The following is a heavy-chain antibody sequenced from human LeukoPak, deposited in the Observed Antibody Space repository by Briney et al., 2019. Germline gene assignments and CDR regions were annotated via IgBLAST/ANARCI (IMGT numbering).Heavy chain of an antibody. CDR3: AKDRRPVLRYFEPDY. Sequence: GGSLRLSCAASGFTFSSYAMSWVRQAPGKGLEWVSAISGSGGSTYYADSVKGRFTISRDNSKNTLYLQMNSLRVEDTAVYYRAKDRRPVLRYFEPDYWGQGTLVTVSS. J-gene: IGHJ4*02. CDR1: GFTFSSYA. D-gene: IGHD3-9*01. V-gene: IGHV3-23*01. CDR2: ISGSGGST.